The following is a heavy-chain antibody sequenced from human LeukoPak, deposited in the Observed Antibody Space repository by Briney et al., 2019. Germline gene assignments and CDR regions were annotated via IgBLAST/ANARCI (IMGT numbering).Heavy chain of an antibody. CDR3: ARRNTVTSFDP. D-gene: IGHD4-11*01. V-gene: IGHV4-59*01. J-gene: IGHJ5*02. CDR2: IYYSGST. CDR1: GASISSYY. Sequence: SETLSLTCTVSGASISSYYWNWIRQPPGKGLEWIGYIYYSGSTNYNPSLKSRVTISVDTSKNQFSLKLSSVTAAATAVYYCARRNTVTSFDPWGQGTMVTVSS.